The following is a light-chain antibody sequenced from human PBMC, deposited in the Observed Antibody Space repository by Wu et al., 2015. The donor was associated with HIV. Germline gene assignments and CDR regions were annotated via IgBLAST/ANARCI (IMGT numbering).Light chain of an antibody. CDR1: QSVISSY. CDR2: GAS. Sequence: EIVLTQSPGTLSLSPGERATLSCRTSQSVISSYLAWYQQKPGQAPRLLIYGASSRATGIPDRFSGSGSGTEFTLTISSLQSEDFALYICQQHFAWPTFGQGTKVEF. CDR3: QQHFAWPT. V-gene: IGKV3-20*01. J-gene: IGKJ1*01.